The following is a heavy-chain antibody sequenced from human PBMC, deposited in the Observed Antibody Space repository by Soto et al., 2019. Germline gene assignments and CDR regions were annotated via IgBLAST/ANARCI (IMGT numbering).Heavy chain of an antibody. CDR2: VFYTGRA. Sequence: PSETLSLTCTVSGGSLGSYYWSWIRQPPGKGLEWIGYVFYTGRANYNASLKSRVSISLDTSNYQFSLKLSSVTAADTAVYYCARGPPNYDFWSGPIYYYYGMDVWGQGTTVTVSS. V-gene: IGHV4-59*08. CDR3: ARGPPNYDFWSGPIYYYYGMDV. D-gene: IGHD3-3*01. CDR1: GGSLGSYY. J-gene: IGHJ6*02.